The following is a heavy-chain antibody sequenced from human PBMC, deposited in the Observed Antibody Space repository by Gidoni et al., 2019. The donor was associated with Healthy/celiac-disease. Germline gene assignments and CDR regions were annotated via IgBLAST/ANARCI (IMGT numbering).Heavy chain of an antibody. D-gene: IGHD3-16*01. CDR2: IYYSGST. CDR3: ARLDYVHAFDI. CDR1: GGSISSYD. Sequence: QVQLQESGPGLVKPSETLSLTCTVSGGSISSYDWSWLRQPPGKGLEWIGYIYYSGSTNYNPSLKSRVTISVDTSKNQFSLKLSSVTAADTAVYYCARLDYVHAFDIWGQGTMVTVSS. V-gene: IGHV4-59*01. J-gene: IGHJ3*02.